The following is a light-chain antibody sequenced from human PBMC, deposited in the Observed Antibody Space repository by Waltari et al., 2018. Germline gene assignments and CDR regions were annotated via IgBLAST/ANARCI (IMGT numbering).Light chain of an antibody. Sequence: DIVMTQTPLSLPITPGEPASISCRSSQSPPHSNGNTYLHRYLQKPGQSWQLLIYGGSNRASGVPDSFSGSGSGTDFTLKISKVEAEDVGVYYCVQAIAFPYSFGQGTKVDIK. J-gene: IGKJ2*03. V-gene: IGKV2-40*01. CDR2: GGS. CDR3: VQAIAFPYS. CDR1: QSPPHSNGNTY.